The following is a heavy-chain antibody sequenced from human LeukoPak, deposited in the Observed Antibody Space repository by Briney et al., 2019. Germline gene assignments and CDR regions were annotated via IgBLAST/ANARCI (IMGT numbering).Heavy chain of an antibody. D-gene: IGHD6-13*01. CDR3: ARDKWHSSSWFYYYYGMDV. J-gene: IGHJ6*02. CDR2: ISYDGSNK. Sequence: PGGSLRLSCAASGFTFSSYAMHWVRQAPGEGLEWVAVISYDGSNKYYADSVKGRFTISRDNSKNTLYLQMNSLRAEDTAVYYCARDKWHSSSWFYYYYGMDVWGQGTTVTVSS. V-gene: IGHV3-30*04. CDR1: GFTFSSYA.